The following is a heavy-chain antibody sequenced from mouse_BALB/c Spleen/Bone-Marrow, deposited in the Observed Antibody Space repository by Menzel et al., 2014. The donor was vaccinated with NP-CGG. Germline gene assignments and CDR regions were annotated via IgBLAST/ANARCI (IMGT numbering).Heavy chain of an antibody. D-gene: IGHD2-3*01. CDR2: ILPGSGRS. V-gene: IGHV1-9*01. CDR3: ARRGGWLGFYDV. Sequence: QVQLQQSAAELMKPWASEKLSCSATGYTFSSYWIQWVKHRPGHGLAWIGDILPGSGRSNYNEKFKGKATFTADTSSNTAYMQLSSLTSEDFAVYDCARRGGWLGFYDVWGAGPTVTVPS. J-gene: IGHJ1*01. CDR1: GYTFSSYW.